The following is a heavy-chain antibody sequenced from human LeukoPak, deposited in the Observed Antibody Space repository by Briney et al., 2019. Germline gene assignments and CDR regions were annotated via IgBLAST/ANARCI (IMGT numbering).Heavy chain of an antibody. D-gene: IGHD6-13*01. CDR1: GFTFSDYY. CDR2: ISSSGSTI. Sequence: GGSLRLSCAASGFTFSDYYMSWIRQAPGKGLEWVSYISSSGSTIYYADSVRGRFTISRDNAKNSLYLQMNSLRAEDTAVYYCARVAAEQQLGSLDYWGQGTLDTVSS. J-gene: IGHJ4*02. CDR3: ARVAAEQQLGSLDY. V-gene: IGHV3-11*01.